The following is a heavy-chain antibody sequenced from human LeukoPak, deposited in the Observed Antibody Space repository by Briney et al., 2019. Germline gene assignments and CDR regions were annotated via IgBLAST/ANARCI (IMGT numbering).Heavy chain of an antibody. CDR3: AKGDSSGWYFPCAFDI. CDR1: GFTVSSKY. CDR2: ISWNSGSI. J-gene: IGHJ3*02. V-gene: IGHV3-9*01. Sequence: TGGSLRLSCAASGFTVSSKYMSWVRQAPGKGLEWVSGISWNSGSIGYADSVKGRFTISRDNAKNSLYLQMNSLRAEDTALYYCAKGDSSGWYFPCAFDIWGQGTMVTVSS. D-gene: IGHD6-19*01.